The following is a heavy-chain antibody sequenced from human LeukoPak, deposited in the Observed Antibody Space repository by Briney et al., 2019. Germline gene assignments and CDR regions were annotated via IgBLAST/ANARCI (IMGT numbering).Heavy chain of an antibody. CDR3: ARGARYSSLSGVPADFEY. J-gene: IGHJ4*02. CDR2: INHRGST. Sequence: SETLSLTCAVYGGSFSGYYWSWIPQPPGKGLGWIGEINHRGSTTYNPPLRSRVTISVDTSKNQFSLKLSSVTAADTAVYYCARGARYSSLSGVPADFEYWGEGTLVTVSS. CDR1: GGSFSGYY. D-gene: IGHD6-6*01. V-gene: IGHV4-34*01.